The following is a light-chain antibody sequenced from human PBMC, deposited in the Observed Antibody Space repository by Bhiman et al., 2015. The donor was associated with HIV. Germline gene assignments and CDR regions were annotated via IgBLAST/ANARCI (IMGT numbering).Light chain of an antibody. CDR1: KLGDKY. CDR3: QLWDGLSNQKV. Sequence: SYELTQPPSVSVSPGQTASITCSGDKLGDKYACWYQQKPGQSPVLVIYQDSKRPSGIPERISGSNSGNTATLTISSVEAGDEADYYCQLWDGLSNQKVFGTGTKVTVL. CDR2: QDS. V-gene: IGLV3-1*01. J-gene: IGLJ1*01.